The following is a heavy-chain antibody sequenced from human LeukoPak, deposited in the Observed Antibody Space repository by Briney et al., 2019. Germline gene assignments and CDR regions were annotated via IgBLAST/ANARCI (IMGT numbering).Heavy chain of an antibody. CDR3: TAPDYIGYFDY. CDR1: GFTFSNAW. D-gene: IGHD3-16*01. Sequence: GGSLRLSCAASGFTFSNAWMSWVRQAPGKGLEWVGRIKSKTDGGTTDYAAPVKGRFTISRDDSKNTPYLQMNSLKTEDTAVYYCTAPDYIGYFDYWGQGTLVTVSS. CDR2: IKSKTDGGTT. V-gene: IGHV3-15*01. J-gene: IGHJ4*02.